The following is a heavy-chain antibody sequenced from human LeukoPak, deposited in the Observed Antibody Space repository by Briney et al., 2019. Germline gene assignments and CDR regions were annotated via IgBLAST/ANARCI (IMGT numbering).Heavy chain of an antibody. CDR1: GGSINSYY. CDR2: IYYSGST. V-gene: IGHV4-59*08. Sequence: SETLSLTCTVSGGSINSYYWSWIRRPPGKGLEWIGYIYYSGSTNYNPSLKSRVTISVDTSNNKFSLKLTSLTAADTAVYYCVRHLSAGRPAFDIWGQGTMVTVSS. J-gene: IGHJ3*02. D-gene: IGHD2-15*01. CDR3: VRHLSAGRPAFDI.